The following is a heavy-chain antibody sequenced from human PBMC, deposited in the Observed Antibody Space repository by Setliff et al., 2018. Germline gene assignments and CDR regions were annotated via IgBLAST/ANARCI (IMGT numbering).Heavy chain of an antibody. D-gene: IGHD5-18*01. J-gene: IGHJ6*02. CDR2: IYHNGNT. CDR3: VRDRTAYSYGLDV. Sequence: SETLSLTCTVSGGSISSGSYYWSWIRQPPGKGLEWIGYIYHNGNTNFNPSLKTRVTMSVDTSKNQFALNLRSVTAADTAVYYCVRDRTAYSYGLDVWGQGTTVS. V-gene: IGHV4-61*01. CDR1: GGSISSGSYY.